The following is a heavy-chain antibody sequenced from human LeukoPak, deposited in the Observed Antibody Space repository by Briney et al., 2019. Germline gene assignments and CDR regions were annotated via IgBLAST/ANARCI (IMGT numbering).Heavy chain of an antibody. V-gene: IGHV1-2*02. J-gene: IGHJ6*02. Sequence: ASVKVSCKASGYTFTGYYMHWVRQAPGQGLEWMGWINPNSGGTNYAQKFQGRVTMTRDTSISTAYMELSRLRSDDTAVYYCARDRGWFGEFYYYYYGMDVWGQGTTVTVSS. CDR2: INPNSGGT. CDR3: ARDRGWFGEFYYYYYGMDV. CDR1: GYTFTGYY. D-gene: IGHD3-10*01.